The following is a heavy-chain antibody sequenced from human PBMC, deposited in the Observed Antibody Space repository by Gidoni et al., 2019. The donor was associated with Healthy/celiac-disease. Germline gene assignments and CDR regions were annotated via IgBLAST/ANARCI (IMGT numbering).Heavy chain of an antibody. D-gene: IGHD3-10*01. CDR2: IKSKTDGGTT. J-gene: IGHJ4*02. Sequence: EVQLVESGGGLVKPGGSLRLSCAASGFTFSNAWMSWVRQAPGKGLEWVGRIKSKTDGGTTDYAAPVKGRFTISRDDSKNTLYLQMNSLKTEDTAVYYCTKEVLLWFGEFLDYWGQGTLVTVSS. V-gene: IGHV3-15*01. CDR3: TKEVLLWFGEFLDY. CDR1: GFTFSNAW.